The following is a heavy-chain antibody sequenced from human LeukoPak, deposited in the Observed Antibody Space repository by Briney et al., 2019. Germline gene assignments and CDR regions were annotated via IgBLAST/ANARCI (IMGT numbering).Heavy chain of an antibody. CDR3: AREKTYYYDSSAFDI. CDR1: GFTFSDHY. D-gene: IGHD3-22*01. J-gene: IGHJ3*02. V-gene: IGHV3-30-3*01. CDR2: ISYDGSNK. Sequence: PGGSLRLSCAASGFTFSDHYMHWVRQAPGKGLEWVAVISYDGSNKYYADSVKGRFTISRDNSKNTLYLQMNSLRAEDTAVYYCAREKTYYYDSSAFDIWGQGTMVTVSS.